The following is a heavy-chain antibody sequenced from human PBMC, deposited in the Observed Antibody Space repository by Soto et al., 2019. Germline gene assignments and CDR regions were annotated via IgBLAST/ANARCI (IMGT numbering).Heavy chain of an antibody. CDR2: ISAYNGNT. V-gene: IGHV1-18*01. CDR1: GYTFTSYG. CDR3: TGFPQSDRNYVHPGFDY. J-gene: IGHJ4*02. D-gene: IGHD4-4*01. Sequence: GASVKVSCKASGYTFTSYGISWVRQAPGQGLEWMGWISAYNGNTNYAQKLQGRVTMTTDTSTSTANMELRSLRSDDTAVYYYTGFPQSDRNYVHPGFDYWGQGTLVPVSS.